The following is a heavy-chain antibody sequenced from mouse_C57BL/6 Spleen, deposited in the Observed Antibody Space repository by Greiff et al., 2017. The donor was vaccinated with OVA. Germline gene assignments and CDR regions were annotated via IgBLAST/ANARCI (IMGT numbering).Heavy chain of an antibody. D-gene: IGHD2-4*01. V-gene: IGHV1-53*01. Sequence: QVQLQQSGTELVKPGASVKLSCKASGYTFTSYWMHWVKQRPGQGLEWIRNINPSNGGTNYNEKFKSKATLTVDKSSSTAYMQLSSLTSEDSAVYYCARSGRYDYGSMDYWGHGASVTVSA. CDR1: GYTFTSYW. CDR2: INPSNGGT. J-gene: IGHJ4*01. CDR3: ARSGRYDYGSMDY.